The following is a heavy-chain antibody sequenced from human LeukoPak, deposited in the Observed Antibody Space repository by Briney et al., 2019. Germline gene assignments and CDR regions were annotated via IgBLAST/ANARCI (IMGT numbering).Heavy chain of an antibody. J-gene: IGHJ4*02. D-gene: IGHD3-10*01. CDR2: IYYSGST. V-gene: IGHV4-59*08. CDR3: ARSGRYGSGSYTNFDN. CDR1: GGSISSYY. Sequence: PSETLSLTCTVSGGSISSYYWSWIRQPPGKGLEWIGYIYYSGSTNYNPSLKSRVTISVDTSKNQFSLKLSSVTAADTAVYYCARSGRYGSGSYTNFDNWGQGTLVTVSS.